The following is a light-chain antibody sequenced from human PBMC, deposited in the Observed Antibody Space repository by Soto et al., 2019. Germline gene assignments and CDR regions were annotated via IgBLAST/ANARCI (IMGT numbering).Light chain of an antibody. CDR1: RSISNW. CDR2: DAS. Sequence: DNRMTQSPSTLSASLGDRVTITCRASRSISNWLAWYQQRPGIAPKLLIFDASILQSGVPSRFSGSGSGTDFTLTISSLQPEDFATYYCQQSYSTSLTFGQGTRLEI. J-gene: IGKJ5*01. CDR3: QQSYSTSLT. V-gene: IGKV1-39*01.